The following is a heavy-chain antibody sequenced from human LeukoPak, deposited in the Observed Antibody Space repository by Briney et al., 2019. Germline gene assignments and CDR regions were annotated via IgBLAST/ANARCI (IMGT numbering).Heavy chain of an antibody. CDR1: GFTFSSYA. CDR3: AKRGFNIDY. D-gene: IGHD3-10*01. Sequence: GGSLRLSCAASGFTFSSYAMSWVRQAPGKGLEWVAGISGSGGSTYYADSGKGRFTISRDNSKNTVSLQMNSLRAEDTAVYYCAKRGFNIDYWGQGTLVTVSS. CDR2: ISGSGGST. V-gene: IGHV3-23*01. J-gene: IGHJ4*02.